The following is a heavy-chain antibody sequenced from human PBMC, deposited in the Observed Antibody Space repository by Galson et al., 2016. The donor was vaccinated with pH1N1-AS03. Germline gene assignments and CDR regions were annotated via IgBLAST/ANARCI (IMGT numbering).Heavy chain of an antibody. V-gene: IGHV3-7*01. CDR2: IKVDGSEK. D-gene: IGHD2-2*01. CDR1: GFSFGDFA. J-gene: IGHJ4*02. CDR3: ARDRPRYCSGTSCYVRYFDY. Sequence: SLRLSCAASGFSFGDFALHWVRQAPGKGLEWVANIKVDGSEKYYVDSVKGRFIISRDNTKNSLYLQMNSLRAEDTAVYYCARDRPRYCSGTSCYVRYFDYWGQGTLVTVSS.